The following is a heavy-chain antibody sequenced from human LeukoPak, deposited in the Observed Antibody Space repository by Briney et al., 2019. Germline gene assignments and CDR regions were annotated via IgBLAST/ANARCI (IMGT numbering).Heavy chain of an antibody. CDR2: IKPDGSEK. CDR3: ARVTPSGELNNY. D-gene: IGHD3-10*01. Sequence: PSETLSLTCAVYGGSFSGYYWSWVRQPPGKGLEWVANIKPDGSEKYYVDSVKGRFTISRDNVKNSLYLQMNSLRAEDTAVYYCARVTPSGELNNYWGQGTLVTVSS. J-gene: IGHJ4*02. V-gene: IGHV3-7*01. CDR1: GGSFSGYY.